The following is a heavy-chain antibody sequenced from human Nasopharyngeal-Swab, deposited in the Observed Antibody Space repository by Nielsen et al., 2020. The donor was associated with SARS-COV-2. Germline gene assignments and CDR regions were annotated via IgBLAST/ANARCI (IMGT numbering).Heavy chain of an antibody. V-gene: IGHV3-11*04. CDR2: ISSSGSIT. CDR1: GFSFSEYY. Sequence: GGSLRLSCAASGFSFSEYYMSWIRQAPGKGLEWISDISSSGSITHYADSMKGRFTISRDNAKKSLYLQMNSLRAEDTAVYYCARVGWWFHYYFDYWGQGTLVTVSS. D-gene: IGHD2-15*01. J-gene: IGHJ4*02. CDR3: ARVGWWFHYYFDY.